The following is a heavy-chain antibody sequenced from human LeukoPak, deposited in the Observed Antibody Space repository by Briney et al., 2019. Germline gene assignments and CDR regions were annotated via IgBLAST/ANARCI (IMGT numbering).Heavy chain of an antibody. Sequence: GGSLRLSCAASVFTFSSYEMNWVRRAPGKGLEWVSYISSGSTIYYADSVKGRFTKSRDISKNTLFSEMNGLRVDDTALYYCVKDNPVCESWGQGTLVIVSS. D-gene: IGHD2-21*01. J-gene: IGHJ5*02. V-gene: IGHV3-48*03. CDR2: ISSGSTI. CDR3: VKDNPVCES. CDR1: VFTFSSYE.